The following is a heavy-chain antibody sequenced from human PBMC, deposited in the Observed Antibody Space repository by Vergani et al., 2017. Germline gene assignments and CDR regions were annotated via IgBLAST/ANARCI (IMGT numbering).Heavy chain of an antibody. CDR1: GFTFSSYS. J-gene: IGHJ2*01. CDR3: ARDRAGAARYWYFDL. Sequence: EVQLVESGGGLVQPGGSLRLSCAASGFTFSSYSMNWVRQAPGKGLEWVSYISSSSSTIDYADSVKGRFTISRDNAKNSLYLQMNSLRAEDTAVYYCARDRAGAARYWYFDLWGRGTLVTVSS. V-gene: IGHV3-48*01. CDR2: ISSSSSTI. D-gene: IGHD6-6*01.